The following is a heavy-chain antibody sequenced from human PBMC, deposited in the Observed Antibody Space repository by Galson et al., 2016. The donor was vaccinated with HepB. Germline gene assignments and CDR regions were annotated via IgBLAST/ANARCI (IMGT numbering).Heavy chain of an antibody. D-gene: IGHD3-10*01. Sequence: ETLSLTCSVSGGSISSDSYYWSWIRQSPGKGLEWIGSINHSGRTNHNLALKSRVTISADTSKNQISLRLSSVTAADTAVYYCARQNEGRWTVWYDPWGQGTLVTVSS. CDR1: GGSISSDSYY. CDR3: ARQNEGRWTVWYDP. J-gene: IGHJ5*02. V-gene: IGHV4-61*01. CDR2: INHSGRT.